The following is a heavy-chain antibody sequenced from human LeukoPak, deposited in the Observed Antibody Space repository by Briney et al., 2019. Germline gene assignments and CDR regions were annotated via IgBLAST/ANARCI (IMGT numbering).Heavy chain of an antibody. CDR1: GFTFYSYG. CDR3: AKDRTYCTNAICYNAFDI. J-gene: IGHJ3*02. V-gene: IGHV3-23*01. CDR2: ISGSGGST. D-gene: IGHD2-8*01. Sequence: GGSLRLSCATSGFTFYSYGMHWVRQAPGKGLEWVSTISGSGGSTYYADSGKGRFTVSRDNSKNTLYLQMNGLRAEDTAVYYCAKDRTYCTNAICYNAFDIWGQGTMITVSS.